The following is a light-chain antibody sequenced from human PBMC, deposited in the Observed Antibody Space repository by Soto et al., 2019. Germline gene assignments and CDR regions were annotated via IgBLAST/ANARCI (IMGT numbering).Light chain of an antibody. CDR3: QQYKSRPPYT. CDR2: GAS. J-gene: IGKJ2*01. CDR1: QSVSSSY. Sequence: IVLTPAPGTLSLPPGKRATLSCTASQSVSSSYLAWYQQKPGQAPRLLMYGASSRATGIPARFSGSGSGTEFTLTISTLQSEDFAVYYCQQYKSRPPYTFGRGTKVDIK. V-gene: IGKV3-15*01.